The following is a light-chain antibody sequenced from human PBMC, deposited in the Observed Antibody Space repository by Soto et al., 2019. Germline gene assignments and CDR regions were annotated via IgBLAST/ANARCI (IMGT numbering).Light chain of an antibody. V-gene: IGKV1-39*01. Sequence: DIQMTQSPSSLSASVGDRITITCRASQSISRYLNWYQHKPGKAPKLLINAASSLERGVRSRFSGGGSGTDFTLNISSLQPDDFATYYCQQNYRATPWTFGQGTKVEVK. CDR2: AAS. CDR1: QSISRY. J-gene: IGKJ1*01. CDR3: QQNYRATPWT.